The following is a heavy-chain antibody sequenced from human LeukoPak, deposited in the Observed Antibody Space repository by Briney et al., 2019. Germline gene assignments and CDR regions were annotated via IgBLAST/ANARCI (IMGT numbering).Heavy chain of an antibody. J-gene: IGHJ2*01. CDR3: ARGGHWGNWYLDL. CDR2: IYSSGST. D-gene: IGHD7-27*01. Sequence: KPSETLSLTCSVSGGSISNYYWSWIRQPPGKGLEWIGYIYSSGSTNYNPSLKSRATISVDTSKNQFSLELSSVTAADTAVYYCARGGHWGNWYLDLWGRGTLVTVSS. V-gene: IGHV4-59*12. CDR1: GGSISNYY.